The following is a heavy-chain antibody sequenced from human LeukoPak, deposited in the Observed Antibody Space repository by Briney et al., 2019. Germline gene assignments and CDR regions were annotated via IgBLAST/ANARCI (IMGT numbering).Heavy chain of an antibody. CDR2: IYYSGST. V-gene: IGHV4-59*01. CDR1: GGSISSYY. CDR3: ASLPQLSRDGYIADSFDI. D-gene: IGHD5-24*01. J-gene: IGHJ3*02. Sequence: PSETLSLTCTVSGGSISSYYWSWIRQPPGKGLEWIGYIYYSGSTNYNPSLKSRVTISVDTSKNQFSLKLSSVTAADTAVYYCASLPQLSRDGYIADSFDIWGHGTMVTVSS.